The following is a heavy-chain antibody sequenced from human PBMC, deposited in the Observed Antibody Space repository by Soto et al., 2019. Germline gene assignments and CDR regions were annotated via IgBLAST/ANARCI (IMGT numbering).Heavy chain of an antibody. Sequence: GGSLRLSCAASGFTFSSYAMSWVRQAPGKGLEWVSAISGSGGSTYYADSVKGRFTISRDNSKNTLYLQMNSLRAEDTAVYYCAKAGNGYDFWSGYVYYFEYWGQGTLVTVS. V-gene: IGHV3-23*01. CDR2: ISGSGGST. J-gene: IGHJ4*02. CDR1: GFTFSSYA. CDR3: AKAGNGYDFWSGYVYYFEY. D-gene: IGHD3-3*01.